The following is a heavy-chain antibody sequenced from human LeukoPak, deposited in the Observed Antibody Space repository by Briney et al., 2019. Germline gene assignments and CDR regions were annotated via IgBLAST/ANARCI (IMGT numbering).Heavy chain of an antibody. CDR1: GDTFTSYA. CDR2: INAGNGNT. Sequence: GASVKVSCTASGDTFTSYAMHWVRQAPGQRLEWMGWINAGNGNTKYSQEFPGRVTITRDTSASTDYMELSSLRSEDMAVYYCARSAEMVRGATGPFDAFDIWGQGTMVTVSS. J-gene: IGHJ3*02. V-gene: IGHV1-3*03. D-gene: IGHD3-10*01. CDR3: ARSAEMVRGATGPFDAFDI.